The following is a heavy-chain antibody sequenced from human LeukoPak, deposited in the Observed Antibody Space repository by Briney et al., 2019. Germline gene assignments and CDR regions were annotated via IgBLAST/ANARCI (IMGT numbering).Heavy chain of an antibody. CDR1: GYTFTSYY. Sequence: ASVKVSCKASGYTFTSYYMHWLRQAPGEGLEWMGVINPTGGSTSYAQKFQGRVTMTRDTSTSTVYMELSSLRSEDTAVYYCARDHYHKIHSVMVTASDFWGQGTLVIVSS. V-gene: IGHV1-46*01. CDR2: INPTGGST. CDR3: ARDHYHKIHSVMVTASDF. J-gene: IGHJ4*02. D-gene: IGHD2-21*02.